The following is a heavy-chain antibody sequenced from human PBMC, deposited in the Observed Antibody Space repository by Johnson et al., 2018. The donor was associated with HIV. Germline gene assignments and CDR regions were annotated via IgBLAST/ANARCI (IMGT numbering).Heavy chain of an antibody. J-gene: IGHJ3*02. D-gene: IGHD3-22*01. CDR2: LSSSGITM. CDR1: RFTFGDYY. V-gene: IGHV3-11*04. Sequence: QVQLVESGGGLVKPGGSLRLSCAASRFTFGDYYMTWVRQAPGKGPEWLSYLSSSGITMLYADSVKGRFTISRDNAKNSLYLQMSSLRVEDTAVYYCARDRIVVGLGGGAFDIWGQGTVVTVSS. CDR3: ARDRIVVGLGGGAFDI.